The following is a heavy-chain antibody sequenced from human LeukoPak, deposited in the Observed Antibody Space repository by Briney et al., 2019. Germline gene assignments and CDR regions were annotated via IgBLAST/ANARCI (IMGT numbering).Heavy chain of an antibody. D-gene: IGHD6-19*01. V-gene: IGHV5-51*01. J-gene: IGHJ4*02. CDR1: GYSFNSYW. CDR2: IYPGDSDT. Sequence: GESLKISCKASGYSFNSYWIGWVRQMPGKGLEWMGIIYPGDSDTRYSPSFQGQVAISADKSISTAYLQWSRLKGPDTAMYYCARRLSGWPFDYWGQGTMVTVSS. CDR3: ARRLSGWPFDY.